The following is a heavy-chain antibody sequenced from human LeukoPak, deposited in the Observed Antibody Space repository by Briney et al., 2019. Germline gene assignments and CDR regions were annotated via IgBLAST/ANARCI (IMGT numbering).Heavy chain of an antibody. V-gene: IGHV1-24*01. J-gene: IGHJ4*02. CDR1: GKTLSDLS. CDR3: VTGFTTMAVDYFDY. Sequence: ASVNVSCKVSGKTLSDLSIHWLRQPPGKGLEWLGGSDPEDGERIYAQMFQGRVTMTEETSIDTAYMELSSLSSEDTAVYYCVTGFTTMAVDYFDYWGQGTLVTVSP. D-gene: IGHD5-18*01. CDR2: SDPEDGER.